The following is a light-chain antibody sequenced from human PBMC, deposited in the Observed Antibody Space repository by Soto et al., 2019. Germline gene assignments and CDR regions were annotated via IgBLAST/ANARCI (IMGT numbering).Light chain of an antibody. J-gene: IGKJ3*01. CDR3: QQYNNWPPGAT. CDR1: QGIGDT. CDR2: DTS. V-gene: IGKV3-15*01. Sequence: ENVFTQSPGTLSVTLGEGATLSCRASQGIGDTLAWYQHKPGQTPRLLIYDTSTRATGVPARFSGSRSGTEFTLTINSLQSEDFAVYYCQQYNNWPPGATFGPGTKVDIK.